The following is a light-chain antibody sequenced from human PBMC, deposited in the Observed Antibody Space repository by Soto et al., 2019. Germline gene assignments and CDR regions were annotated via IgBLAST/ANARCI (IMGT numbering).Light chain of an antibody. V-gene: IGKV1-39*01. CDR3: QQSYSTPVT. CDR1: QSISSY. CDR2: AAS. J-gene: IGKJ1*01. Sequence: DIQMTQSPSSLSASVGDRVTITCRASQSISSYLNWYQHKPGKAPMLLIYAASSLQSGVPSRFSGSGSGTDFTLTIGTLQPEDFATYYCQQSYSTPVTFGQGTKVEIK.